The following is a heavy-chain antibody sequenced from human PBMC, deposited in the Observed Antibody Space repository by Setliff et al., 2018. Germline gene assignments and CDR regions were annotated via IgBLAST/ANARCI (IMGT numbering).Heavy chain of an antibody. D-gene: IGHD3-3*01. CDR3: AISTIFGVVSPTPDAFDI. CDR2: IIPIFGTA. CDR1: GGTFGSYD. V-gene: IGHV1-69*06. J-gene: IGHJ3*02. Sequence: GASVKVSCKASGGTFGSYDISWVRQAPGQGLEWMGRIIPIFGTANYAQKFQGRVTITADKSTSTAYMELSSLRSEDTAVYYCAISTIFGVVSPTPDAFDIWGQGTMVTVSS.